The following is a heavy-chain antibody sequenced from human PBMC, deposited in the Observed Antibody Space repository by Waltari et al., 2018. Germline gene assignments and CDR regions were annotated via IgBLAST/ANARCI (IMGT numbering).Heavy chain of an antibody. V-gene: IGHV4-38-2*01. D-gene: IGHD6-13*01. Sequence: QVQLQESGPGLVKPSETLSLTCAVSGYSISSGYYWGWIRQPPGKGLEWIGSIYHSGSTDYNPSLKSRVTISVDTSKNQFSLKLSSVTAADTAVYYCARVLSSSSWYFGENFDYWGQGTLVTVSS. CDR1: GYSISSGYY. CDR2: IYHSGST. J-gene: IGHJ4*02. CDR3: ARVLSSSSWYFGENFDY.